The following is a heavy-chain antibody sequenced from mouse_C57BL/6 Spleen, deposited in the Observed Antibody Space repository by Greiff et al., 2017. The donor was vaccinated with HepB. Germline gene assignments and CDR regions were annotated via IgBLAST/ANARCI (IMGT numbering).Heavy chain of an antibody. CDR1: GFTFSDYG. J-gene: IGHJ3*01. V-gene: IGHV5-15*01. CDR3: ARQGYYGSRAFAY. D-gene: IGHD1-1*01. CDR2: ISNLAYSI. Sequence: EVQGVESGGGLVQPGGSLKLSCAASGFTFSDYGMAWVRQAPRKGPEWVAFISNLAYSIYYADTVTGRFTISRENAKNTLYLEMSSLRSEDTAMYYCARQGYYGSRAFAYWGQGTLVTVSA.